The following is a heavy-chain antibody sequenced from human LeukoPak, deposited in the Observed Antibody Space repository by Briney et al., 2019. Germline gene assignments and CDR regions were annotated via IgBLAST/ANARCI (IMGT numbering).Heavy chain of an antibody. D-gene: IGHD1-26*01. J-gene: IGHJ4*02. CDR1: GGSISSYH. Sequence: PSETLSLTCTVFGGSISSYHWNWIRQPAGKGLEWIGPIYPSGNTYYNPSLKSRVTISVDTSKNQFSLKLSSVTAADTAVYHCARVGLLGAMRCDYWGQGTLVTVSS. CDR2: IYPSGNT. V-gene: IGHV4-4*07. CDR3: ARVGLLGAMRCDY.